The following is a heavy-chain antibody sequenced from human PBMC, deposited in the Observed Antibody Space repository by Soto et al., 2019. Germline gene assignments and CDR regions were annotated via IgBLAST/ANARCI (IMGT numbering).Heavy chain of an antibody. D-gene: IGHD3-10*01. V-gene: IGHV3-15*07. CDR3: TTGLGPIYRGHTDY. Sequence: GGSLRLSCAASGFTFSNAWMNWVRQAPGKGLEWVGRIKSKTDGGTTDYAAPVKGRFTISRDDSKNTLYLQMNSLKTEDTAVYYCTTGLGPIYRGHTDYWGQGTLVTVSS. CDR1: GFTFSNAW. CDR2: IKSKTDGGTT. J-gene: IGHJ4*02.